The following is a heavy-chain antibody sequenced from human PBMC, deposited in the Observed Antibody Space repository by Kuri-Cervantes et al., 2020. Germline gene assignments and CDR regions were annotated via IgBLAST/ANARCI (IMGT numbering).Heavy chain of an antibody. Sequence: GESLKISCAASGFTFSSYAMSWVRQAPGKGLEWVSAISGSGGSTYYADSVKGRFTISRDNSKNMLYLQMNSLRAEDTAVYYCARGYSYADYWGQGTLVTVSS. D-gene: IGHD5-18*01. CDR1: GFTFSSYA. J-gene: IGHJ4*02. V-gene: IGHV3-23*01. CDR3: ARGYSYADY. CDR2: ISGSGGST.